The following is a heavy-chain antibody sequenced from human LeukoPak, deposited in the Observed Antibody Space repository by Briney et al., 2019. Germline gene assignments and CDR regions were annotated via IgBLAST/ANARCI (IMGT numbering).Heavy chain of an antibody. J-gene: IGHJ4*02. CDR3: TRGGYSGYDFRYYFDY. CDR2: IRSKAYGGTT. CDR1: GFTFGDYA. V-gene: IGHV3-49*04. D-gene: IGHD5-12*01. Sequence: GGSLRLSRTASGFTFGDYAMSWVRQAPGKGLEWVGFIRSKAYGGTTEYAASVKGRFTISRDDSKSIAYLQMNSLKTEDTAVYYCTRGGYSGYDFRYYFDYWGQGTLVTVSS.